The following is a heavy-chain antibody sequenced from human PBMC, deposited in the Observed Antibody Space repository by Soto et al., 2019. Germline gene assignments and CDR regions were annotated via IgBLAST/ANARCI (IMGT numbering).Heavy chain of an antibody. CDR3: ASHAAGTVAGRVYYYYGLDV. CDR1: GYSFTSYW. D-gene: IGHD6-19*01. V-gene: IGHV5-51*07. J-gene: IGHJ6*02. CDR2: IYPGDSDT. Sequence: GESLKISCKGSGYSFTSYWIGWVHQMPGKGLEWMGIIYPGDSDTRYSPSFQGQVTISADKSISTAYLQWSSLKASDTAMYYCASHAAGTVAGRVYYYYGLDVWGQGTTVTVSS.